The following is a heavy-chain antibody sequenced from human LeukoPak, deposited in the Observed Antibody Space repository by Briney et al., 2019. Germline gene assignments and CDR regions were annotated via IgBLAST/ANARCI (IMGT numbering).Heavy chain of an antibody. CDR2: IDYNGYT. V-gene: IGHV4-59*11. CDR3: ARLAKCDGDCYSFDF. J-gene: IGHJ4*02. Sequence: PSETPSLTCAVSGDSISGHPWSWIRQPPGKGLDYIGFIDYNGYTNYNPSLKSRVTISADTSKNQLSLNLNSVTSADAAVYYCARLAKCDGDCYSFDFWGQGILVAVSS. D-gene: IGHD2-21*02. CDR1: GDSISGHP.